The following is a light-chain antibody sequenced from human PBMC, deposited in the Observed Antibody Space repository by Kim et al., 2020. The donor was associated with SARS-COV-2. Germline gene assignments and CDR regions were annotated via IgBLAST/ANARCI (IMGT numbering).Light chain of an antibody. V-gene: IGLV1-51*01. Sequence: GQRVTIPCSGGTSNIRNNLVSWYQHLPGTAPKVLIYKDNKRPSGVPGRFSASKSGTSATLAITGLQTGDEGDYYCGTWDDRLDAGVFGGGTTLTVL. CDR3: GTWDDRLDAGV. CDR1: TSNIRNNL. CDR2: KDN. J-gene: IGLJ3*02.